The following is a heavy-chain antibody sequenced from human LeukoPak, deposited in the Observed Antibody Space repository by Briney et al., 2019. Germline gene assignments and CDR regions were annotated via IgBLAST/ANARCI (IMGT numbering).Heavy chain of an antibody. CDR1: GFTFSSYA. D-gene: IGHD2/OR15-2a*01. V-gene: IGHV3-23*01. CDR3: ARAGILPDRRLDY. J-gene: IGHJ4*02. Sequence: GGSLRLSCAASGFTFSSYAMSWVRQAPGKGLEWVSAISGSGGSTYYADSVKGRFTISRDNSKNTLYLQMNSLKTEDTAVYYCARAGILPDRRLDYWGQGTLVTVSS. CDR2: ISGSGGST.